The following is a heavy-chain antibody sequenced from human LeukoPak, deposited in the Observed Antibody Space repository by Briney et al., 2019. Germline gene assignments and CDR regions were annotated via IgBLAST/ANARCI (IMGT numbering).Heavy chain of an antibody. CDR2: IKEDGSDK. J-gene: IGHJ4*02. CDR1: GFTFSTYW. V-gene: IGHV3-7*03. Sequence: PGGSLRLSCTASGFTFSTYWISWVRQAPGKGLEWVANIKEDGSDKYYVDSVKGRFTISRDNVKNSLYLQMNSLRAEDTAVYYCARDRGRLQFDYWGQGTLVTVSS. D-gene: IGHD5-24*01. CDR3: ARDRGRLQFDY.